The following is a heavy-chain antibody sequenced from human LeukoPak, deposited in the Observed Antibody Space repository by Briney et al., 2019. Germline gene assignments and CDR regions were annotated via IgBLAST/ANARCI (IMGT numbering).Heavy chain of an antibody. J-gene: IGHJ6*03. CDR1: GYTFTNYA. CDR3: ARGDTVYYYYMDV. CDR2: INTNIGNP. D-gene: IGHD2-21*02. V-gene: IGHV7-4-1*02. Sequence: ASVKVSCKASGYTFTNYATNWVRQAPGQGLEWMGWINTNIGNPTYAQDFTGRFVISLDTSVSTAYLQITSLEADDTAVYYCARGDTVYYYYMDVWGKGTTVTVSS.